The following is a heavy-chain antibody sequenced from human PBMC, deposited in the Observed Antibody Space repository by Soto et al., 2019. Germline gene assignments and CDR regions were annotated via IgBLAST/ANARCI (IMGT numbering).Heavy chain of an antibody. CDR1: GDSVSSDITS. CDR3: ARGNAPDV. D-gene: IGHD3-10*01. J-gene: IGHJ3*01. V-gene: IGHV6-1*01. CDR2: TYYRSKWFH. Sequence: QALSLTCAISGDSVSSDITSCNLIRQSPSRGLEWLGRTYYRSKWFHDYAASVKSRITINPDTSKNQFSLELNSMTPEDTAVYYCARGNAPDVWGQGTVVTVSS.